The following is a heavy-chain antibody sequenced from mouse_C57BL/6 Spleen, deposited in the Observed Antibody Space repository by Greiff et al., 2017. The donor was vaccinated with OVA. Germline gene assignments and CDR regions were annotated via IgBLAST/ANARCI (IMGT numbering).Heavy chain of an antibody. CDR3: ARETGGAMDY. CDR1: GFTFSDFY. J-gene: IGHJ4*01. Sequence: EVQVVESGGGLVQSGRSLRLSCATSGFTFSDFYMEWVRQAPGKGLEWIAASRNKANDYTTEYSASVKGRFIVSRDTSQSILYLQMNALRAEDTAIYYCARETGGAMDYWGQGTSVTVSS. CDR2: SRNKANDYTT. V-gene: IGHV7-1*01.